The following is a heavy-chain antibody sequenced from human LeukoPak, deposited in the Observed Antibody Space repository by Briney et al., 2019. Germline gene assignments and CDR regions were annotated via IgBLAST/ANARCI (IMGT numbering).Heavy chain of an antibody. J-gene: IGHJ4*02. V-gene: IGHV3-7*03. CDR1: GFNFNNFW. D-gene: IGHD1-26*01. CDR3: ARFTRRYSGDY. CDR2: IKDDGSEE. Sequence: GSLRLSCGGSGFNFNNFWVGWLRQAPGEGVGWVANIKDDGSEEYYVDSVKGRFTIVRDNAYNSLYLHMNSLRVEDTAIYFCARFTRRYSGDYWGQGTLVSVSS.